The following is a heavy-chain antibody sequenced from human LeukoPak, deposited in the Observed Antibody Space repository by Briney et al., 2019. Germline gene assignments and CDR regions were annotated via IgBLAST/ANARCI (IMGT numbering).Heavy chain of an antibody. Sequence: ASVKVSCKASGYTFTDYYMHWVRQAPGQGFEWMGWINPNDGDTNYAQKFQGRVTMTRDTAISTAHMEVSRLRSDDTAAYYCDRASFLCCGSSTCLFDYWGQGTLVTVSS. CDR1: GYTFTDYY. D-gene: IGHD2-2*01. V-gene: IGHV1-2*02. CDR2: INPNDGDT. J-gene: IGHJ4*02. CDR3: DRASFLCCGSSTCLFDY.